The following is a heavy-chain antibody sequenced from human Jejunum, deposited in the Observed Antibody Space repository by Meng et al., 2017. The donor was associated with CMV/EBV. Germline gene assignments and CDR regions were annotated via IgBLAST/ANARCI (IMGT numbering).Heavy chain of an antibody. D-gene: IGHD1-14*01. CDR2: ISGGSSYI. V-gene: IGHV3-21*01. J-gene: IGHJ4*02. Sequence: LSCAASGLACSSFTRNWVSQAPGRGLQWVSSISGGSSYIYYTDSVKGRFTISRDNAKNSLYLQLNSLRAEDTAVYYCARDRKSIDYWGQGTLVTVSS. CDR1: GLACSSFT. CDR3: ARDRKSIDY.